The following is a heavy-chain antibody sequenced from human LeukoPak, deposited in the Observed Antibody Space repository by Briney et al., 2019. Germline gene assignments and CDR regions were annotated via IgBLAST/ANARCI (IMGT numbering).Heavy chain of an antibody. D-gene: IGHD3-22*01. CDR3: ARDASRVVVVIDYFDY. CDR2: INAGNGNT. CDR1: GYTFTIYT. V-gene: IGHV1-3*01. J-gene: IGHJ4*02. Sequence: ASVNVSCKASGYTFTIYTMHLGRPAPGQRLEWVGWINAGNGNTKYSQKFQGRVTITRDSSASTAYMELSSLRSEDTAVYYCARDASRVVVVIDYFDYWGQGTLVTVSS.